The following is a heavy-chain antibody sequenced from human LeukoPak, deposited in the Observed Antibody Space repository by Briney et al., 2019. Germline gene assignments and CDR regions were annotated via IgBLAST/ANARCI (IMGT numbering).Heavy chain of an antibody. CDR3: ARVTQCFDY. V-gene: IGHV3-21*01. Sequence: GGSLRLSCAASGFTFSSYSMNWVRQAPGKGLEWVSSISSRSSYIYYADSVKGRFTISRDNAKNSLYLQMNSLRAEDTAVYYCARVTQCFDYWGQGTLVTVSS. CDR2: ISSRSSYI. J-gene: IGHJ4*02. CDR1: GFTFSSYS. D-gene: IGHD4-11*01.